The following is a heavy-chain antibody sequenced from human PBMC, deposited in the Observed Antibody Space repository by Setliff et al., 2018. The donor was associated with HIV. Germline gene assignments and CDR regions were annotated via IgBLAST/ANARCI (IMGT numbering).Heavy chain of an antibody. J-gene: IGHJ4*02. V-gene: IGHV5-51*01. Sequence: SCKGSGYSFTSYWIGWVRQMPGKGLEWMGIIYPGDSDTRYSPSFQCQVTISADKSISTAYLQWSSLKASDTAMYYCARHPLLWCGELLGIFDYWGQGTLVTVSS. CDR3: ARHPLLWCGELLGIFDY. CDR2: IYPGDSDT. D-gene: IGHD3-10*01. CDR1: GYSFTSYW.